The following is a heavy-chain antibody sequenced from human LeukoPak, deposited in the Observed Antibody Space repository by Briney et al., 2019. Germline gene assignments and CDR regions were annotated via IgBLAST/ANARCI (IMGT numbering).Heavy chain of an antibody. CDR2: ISAYNGNT. J-gene: IGHJ4*02. CDR3: ARDQGPNWGSSFKKGGFDY. D-gene: IGHD7-27*01. V-gene: IGHV1-18*01. Sequence: ASVKVSCKASGYTFTSYGISWVRQAPGQGLEWMGWISAYNGNTNYAQKLQGRVTMTTDTSTSTAYMELRSLRSDDTAVYYCARDQGPNWGSSFKKGGFDYWGQGTLVTVSS. CDR1: GYTFTSYG.